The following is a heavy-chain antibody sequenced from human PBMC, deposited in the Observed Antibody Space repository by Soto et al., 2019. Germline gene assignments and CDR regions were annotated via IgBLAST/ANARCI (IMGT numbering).Heavy chain of an antibody. CDR2: IGRGGDR. Sequence: EVQLLESGGGLVQPGGSLRLSCTASGFTFSSTAMSWVRQAPGKGLEWVSGIGRGGDRHYADSVRGRFTISRENSKNTVYLQMNSLRADDTAVYYCAREKTSYGMDVWGQGTTVTVSS. CDR3: AREKTSYGMDV. CDR1: GFTFSSTA. J-gene: IGHJ6*02. V-gene: IGHV3-23*01.